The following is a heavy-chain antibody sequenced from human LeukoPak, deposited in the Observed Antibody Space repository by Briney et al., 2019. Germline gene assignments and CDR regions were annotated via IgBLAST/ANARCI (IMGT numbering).Heavy chain of an antibody. V-gene: IGHV3-21*01. J-gene: IGHJ4*02. Sequence: GGSLRLSCAASGFTFSSYSMKWVRQAPGKGLEWVSFISSSSSYIYYADSVKGRFTTSRDNAKNSLYLQMNSLRAEDTDVYYCARGTMFPYYFDYWGQGTLVTVSS. CDR2: ISSSSSYI. D-gene: IGHD3-10*02. CDR1: GFTFSSYS. CDR3: ARGTMFPYYFDY.